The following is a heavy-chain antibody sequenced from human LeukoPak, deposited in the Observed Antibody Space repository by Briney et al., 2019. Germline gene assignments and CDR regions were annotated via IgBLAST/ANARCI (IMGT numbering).Heavy chain of an antibody. J-gene: IGHJ6*02. V-gene: IGHV3-30*18. CDR1: GFTFSSYG. Sequence: PGRSLRLSCAASGFTFSSYGMHWVRQAPGKGLEWGAVISYDGSNKYYADSVKGRFTISRDNSKNTLYLQMNSLRAEDTAVYYCAKAGPITMVRGVKNYYYGMDVWGQGTTVTVSS. CDR2: ISYDGSNK. D-gene: IGHD3-10*01. CDR3: AKAGPITMVRGVKNYYYGMDV.